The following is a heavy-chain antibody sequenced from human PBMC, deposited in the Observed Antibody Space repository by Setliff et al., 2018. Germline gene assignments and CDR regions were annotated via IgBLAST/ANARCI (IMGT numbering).Heavy chain of an antibody. J-gene: IGHJ6*03. CDR3: VREGVDSRSSTDYRYYMDV. CDR1: GATFSSYG. V-gene: IGHV1-69*05. D-gene: IGHD3-22*01. CDR2: TIPMFGTT. Sequence: GASVKVSCKASGATFSSYGISWVRQAPGQGLEWMGGTIPMFGTTEYAQKFQGRLTINTDESTNTAFMQLSSLRSDDTAVYYCVREGVDSRSSTDYRYYMDVWGKGTTVTVSS.